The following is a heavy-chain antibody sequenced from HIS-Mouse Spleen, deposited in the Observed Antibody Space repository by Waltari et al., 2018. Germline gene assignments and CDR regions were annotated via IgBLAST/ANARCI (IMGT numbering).Heavy chain of an antibody. D-gene: IGHD6-13*01. CDR1: GGSITIRSYY. CDR3: AREIPYSSSWYDWYFDL. Sequence: QLQLQESGPGLVKPSETLSLTCPVSGGSITIRSYYWGWIRQPPGKGLEWIGSIYYSGSTYYNPSLKSRVTISVDTSKNQFSLKLSSVTAADTAVYYCAREIPYSSSWYDWYFDLWGRGTLVTVSS. J-gene: IGHJ2*01. V-gene: IGHV4-39*07. CDR2: IYYSGST.